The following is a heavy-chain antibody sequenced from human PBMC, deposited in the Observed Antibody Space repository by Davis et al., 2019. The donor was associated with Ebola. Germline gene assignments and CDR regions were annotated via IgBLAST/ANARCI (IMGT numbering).Heavy chain of an antibody. D-gene: IGHD5-18*01. Sequence: GESLKISCTASGNTVNNNYMSWVRQAPGKGLEWVSVIYFGGSTYYADSVKGRFTISRDNSKNTLYLQMNSLRAEDTAVYYCASLDTAMDYWGQGTLVTVSS. V-gene: IGHV3-66*02. CDR2: IYFGGST. CDR1: GNTVNNNY. CDR3: ASLDTAMDY. J-gene: IGHJ4*02.